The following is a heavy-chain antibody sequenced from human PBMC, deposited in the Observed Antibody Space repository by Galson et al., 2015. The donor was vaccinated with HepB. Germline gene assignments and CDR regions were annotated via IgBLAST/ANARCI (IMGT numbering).Heavy chain of an antibody. CDR1: GFTFSSYW. V-gene: IGHV3-7*03. CDR2: IKQDGSEK. Sequence: SLRLSCAASGFTFSSYWMSWVRQAPGKGLEWVAHIKQDGSEKYYVDSVKGRFTISRDNAKNSLYLQMNSLRAEDTAVYYCARGGSSRRITLFGVVTGANWYFDVWGRGTLVTVSS. J-gene: IGHJ2*01. CDR3: ARGGSSRRITLFGVVTGANWYFDV. D-gene: IGHD3-3*01.